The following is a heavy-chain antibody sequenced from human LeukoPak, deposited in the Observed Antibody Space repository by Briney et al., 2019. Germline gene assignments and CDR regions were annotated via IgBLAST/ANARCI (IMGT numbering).Heavy chain of an antibody. CDR2: ISFSGSPT. V-gene: IGHV3-11*04. J-gene: IGHJ3*02. Sequence: PGGSLRLSCAASGFTFSDYYMSWIRQAPGKGLEWVSYISFSGSPTQYADSVKGRFTISRDNTKNSLYLQMNSLRAEDTAVYYCAREGYWASDIWGQGTMVTVSS. CDR3: AREGYWASDI. D-gene: IGHD2-8*02. CDR1: GFTFSDYY.